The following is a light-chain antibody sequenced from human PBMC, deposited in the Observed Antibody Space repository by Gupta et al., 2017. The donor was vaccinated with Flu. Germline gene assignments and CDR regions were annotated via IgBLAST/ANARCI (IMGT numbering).Light chain of an antibody. CDR3: GTWDSSRSAGV. V-gene: IGLV1-51*02. CDR1: SSNIGDNY. CDR2: ENN. Sequence: QSPLTQTPPVHAARGQKGTISCSASSSNIGDNYVSWYHQPPGTAPKLLIYENNKRPSGIPDRFSGSKSGTSATLGITGLQTGDEADYYCGTWDSSRSAGVFGGGTKLTVL. J-gene: IGLJ3*02.